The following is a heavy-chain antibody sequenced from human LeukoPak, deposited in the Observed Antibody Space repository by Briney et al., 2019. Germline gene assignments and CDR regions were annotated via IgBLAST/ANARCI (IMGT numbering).Heavy chain of an antibody. D-gene: IGHD6-19*01. Sequence: GGSLRLSCAASGFTFSDYYMSWIRQAPGKGLEWLSYIISTGGTIYYADSVKGRFTISRDNAKNSLYLQMNSLRAEDTAVYYCAGYSSGWFGAFHIWGQGTMVTVSS. J-gene: IGHJ3*02. CDR2: IISTGGTI. V-gene: IGHV3-11*04. CDR1: GFTFSDYY. CDR3: AGYSSGWFGAFHI.